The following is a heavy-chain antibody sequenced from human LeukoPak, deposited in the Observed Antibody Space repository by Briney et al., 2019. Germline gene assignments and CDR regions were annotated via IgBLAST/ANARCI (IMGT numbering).Heavy chain of an antibody. CDR3: ARVDTTRGAFGVDVSWLDP. J-gene: IGHJ5*02. Sequence: GASVKVSCKASGYTFTGYYMHWVRQAPGQGPEWMGWINPNSGGTNYAQKFQGRITMTRDTSLSTAFMELSRLRSDDTAVYYCARVDTTRGAFGVDVSWLDPWGQGTLVTVSS. CDR2: INPNSGGT. CDR1: GYTFTGYY. V-gene: IGHV1-2*02. D-gene: IGHD3-3*01.